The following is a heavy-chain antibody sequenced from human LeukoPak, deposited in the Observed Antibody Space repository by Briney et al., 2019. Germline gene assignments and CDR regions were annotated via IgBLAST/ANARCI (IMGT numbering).Heavy chain of an antibody. CDR2: MNPNSGNT. D-gene: IGHD3-10*01. V-gene: IGHV1-8*01. CDR3: ARVVRNSGSSEYYYGMDV. CDR1: GYTFTSYD. J-gene: IGHJ6*02. Sequence: SVKVSCKASGYTFTSYDINWVRQATGQGLEWRGWMNPNSGNTGYAQKFQGRVTMTRNTSISTAYMELSSLRSEDTAVYYCARVVRNSGSSEYYYGMDVWGQGTTVTVSS.